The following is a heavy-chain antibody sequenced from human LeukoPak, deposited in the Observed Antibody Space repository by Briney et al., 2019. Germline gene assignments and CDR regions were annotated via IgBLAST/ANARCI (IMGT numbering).Heavy chain of an antibody. CDR2: ISYDGSNK. J-gene: IGHJ3*02. Sequence: GGSLRLSCAASGFTFSSYSMTWVRQAPGKGLEWVAVISYDGSNKYYADSVKGRFTISRDNSKNTLYLQMNSLRAEDTAVYYCAKDPRYYDFWSGYDAFDIWGQGTMVTVSS. CDR1: GFTFSSYS. V-gene: IGHV3-30*18. CDR3: AKDPRYYDFWSGYDAFDI. D-gene: IGHD3-3*01.